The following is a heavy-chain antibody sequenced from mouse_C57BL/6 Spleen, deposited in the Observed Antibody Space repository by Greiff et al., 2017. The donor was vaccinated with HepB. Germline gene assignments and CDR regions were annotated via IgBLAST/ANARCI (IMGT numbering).Heavy chain of an antibody. J-gene: IGHJ2*01. CDR1: GYTFTSYW. CDR2: IDPSDSYT. V-gene: IGHV1-50*01. CDR3: ARESH. Sequence: VQLQQSGAELVKPGASVKLSCKASGYTFTSYWMQWVKQRPGQGLEWIGEIDPSDSYTNYNQKFKGKATLTVDTSSSTAYMQLSSLTSEDSAVYYCARESHWGQGTTLTVSS.